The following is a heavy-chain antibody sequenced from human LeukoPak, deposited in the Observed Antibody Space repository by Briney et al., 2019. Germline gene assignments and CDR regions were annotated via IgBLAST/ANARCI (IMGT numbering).Heavy chain of an antibody. J-gene: IGHJ3*02. D-gene: IGHD2-2*01. V-gene: IGHV3-30*03. Sequence: GGSLRLSCAASGFTFSSYGMHWVRQAPGKGLEWVAVISYDGSNKYYADSVKGRFTISRDNSKNTLYLQMNSLRAEDTAVYYCARGYQLPHDAFDIWGQGTMVTVSS. CDR2: ISYDGSNK. CDR1: GFTFSSYG. CDR3: ARGYQLPHDAFDI.